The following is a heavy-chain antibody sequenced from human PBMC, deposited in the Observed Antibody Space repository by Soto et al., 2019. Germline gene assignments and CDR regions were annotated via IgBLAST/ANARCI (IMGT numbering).Heavy chain of an antibody. V-gene: IGHV3-11*06. CDR3: ARGLNYYDSSGYQYYFDY. Sequence: GGSLRLSCAASGFTFSDYYMSWIRQAPGKGLEWVSYISSSSSYTNYADSVKGRFTISRDNAKNSLYLQMNSLRAEDTAVYYCARGLNYYDSSGYQYYFDYWGQGTLVTVSS. CDR2: ISSSSSYT. J-gene: IGHJ4*02. CDR1: GFTFSDYY. D-gene: IGHD3-22*01.